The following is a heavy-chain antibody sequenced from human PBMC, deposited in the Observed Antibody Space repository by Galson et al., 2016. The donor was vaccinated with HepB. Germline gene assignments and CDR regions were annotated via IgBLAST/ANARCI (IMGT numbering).Heavy chain of an antibody. CDR1: GFSFSNYG. Sequence: SVRLSCAASGFSFSNYGMHWVRQAPGKGLEWVAGVSYGGSKNYYVDSVKGRFTISRDNSKNTLYLQMNSLRPEDTAIYYCAKSGRYYGVDHFDYWGQGTLVTVSS. J-gene: IGHJ4*02. CDR2: VSYGGSKN. D-gene: IGHD4-17*01. V-gene: IGHV3-30*18. CDR3: AKSGRYYGVDHFDY.